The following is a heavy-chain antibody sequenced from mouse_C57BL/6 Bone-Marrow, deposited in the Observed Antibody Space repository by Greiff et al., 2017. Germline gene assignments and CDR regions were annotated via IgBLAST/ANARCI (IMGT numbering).Heavy chain of an antibody. V-gene: IGHV1-81*01. J-gene: IGHJ1*03. Sequence: QVQLQQSGAELARPGASVKLSCKASGYTFTSYGISWVKQRTGQGLEWIGEIYPRSGNTYYNEKFKGKATLTADKSSSTAYMELRSLTSEDSAVYFCEHYYGSSSWYFDVWGTETTVTVSS. CDR3: EHYYGSSSWYFDV. CDR2: IYPRSGNT. CDR1: GYTFTSYG. D-gene: IGHD1-1*01.